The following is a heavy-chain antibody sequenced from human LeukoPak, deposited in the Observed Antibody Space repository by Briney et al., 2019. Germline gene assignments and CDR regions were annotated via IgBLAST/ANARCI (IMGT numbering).Heavy chain of an antibody. J-gene: IGHJ2*01. V-gene: IGHV4-39*01. D-gene: IGHD7-27*01. CDR1: GGSITSSNHC. CDR3: ARQGVVPNRAGWYFDL. CDR2: VYHSGTI. Sequence: SGTLSLTCIVSGGSITSSNHCWGCIRPSPGQGLEWTGGVYHSGTIVCSPSLGSRVAIPIATSKNKSSLRLLSATAADTAVYYCARQGVVPNRAGWYFDLWGRGTLVTVSS.